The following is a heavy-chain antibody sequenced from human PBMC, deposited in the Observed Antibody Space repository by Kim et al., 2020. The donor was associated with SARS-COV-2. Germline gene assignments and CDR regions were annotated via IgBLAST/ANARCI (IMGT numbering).Heavy chain of an antibody. Sequence: SETLSLTCAVYGGSFSGYYWSWIRQPPGKGLEWIGEINHSGSTNYNPSLKSRVTISVDTSKNQFSLKLSSVTAADTAVYYCARTYSSSFHGNWFDPWGQGTLVTVSS. V-gene: IGHV4-34*01. CDR3: ARTYSSSFHGNWFDP. CDR1: GGSFSGYY. J-gene: IGHJ5*02. CDR2: INHSGST. D-gene: IGHD6-6*01.